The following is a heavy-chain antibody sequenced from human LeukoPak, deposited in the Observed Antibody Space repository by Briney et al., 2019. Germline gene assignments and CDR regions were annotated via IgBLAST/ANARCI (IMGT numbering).Heavy chain of an antibody. CDR2: TYYRSKWYN. V-gene: IGHV6-1*01. CDR3: ARWDYDILTGYYSFDY. J-gene: IGHJ4*02. Sequence: SQTLSLTCAVSGDSVSSNSAAWNWIRQSPSRGLEWLRRTYYRSKWYNDYAVSVKSRITINPDTSKNQFSLQLSSVTPEDTAVYYCARWDYDILTGYYSFDYWGQGTLVTVSS. CDR1: GDSVSSNSAA. D-gene: IGHD3-9*01.